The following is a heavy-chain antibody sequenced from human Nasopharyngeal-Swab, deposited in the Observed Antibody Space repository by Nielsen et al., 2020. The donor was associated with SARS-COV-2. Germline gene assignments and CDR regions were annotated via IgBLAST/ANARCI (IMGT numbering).Heavy chain of an antibody. CDR2: IAHDASNE. J-gene: IGHJ4*02. CDR3: GRDLGGAGSS. D-gene: IGHD3-10*01. Sequence: GGSLRLSCAASGFTFSSFGMHWVRQAPGKGLEWVAFIAHDASNEYYGDSVKGRFSISRDSSKNTLYLQMNSLRVEDTAVYYCGRDLGGAGSSWGQGTLVSVSS. V-gene: IGHV3-30*03. CDR1: GFTFSSFG.